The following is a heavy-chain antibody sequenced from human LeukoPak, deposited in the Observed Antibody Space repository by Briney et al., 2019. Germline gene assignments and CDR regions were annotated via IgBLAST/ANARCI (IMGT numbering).Heavy chain of an antibody. J-gene: IGHJ2*01. V-gene: IGHV4-30-4*08. Sequence: TLSLTCPVSGGSISTADYYWSWIRQSPGKGPEWIWYIYYRGTTYYNPSLRSRFTISVDTSKNQFSLKLSSVTAADTAVYSCARLQLRYWYFDPWGRGTLVTVSS. D-gene: IGHD5-24*01. CDR3: ARLQLRYWYFDP. CDR1: GGSISTADYY. CDR2: IYYRGTT.